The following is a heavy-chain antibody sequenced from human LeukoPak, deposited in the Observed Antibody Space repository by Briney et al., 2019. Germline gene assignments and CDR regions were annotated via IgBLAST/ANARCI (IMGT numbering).Heavy chain of an antibody. CDR3: ARMKYSIAVAGPFDY. CDR2: ISSNGGST. V-gene: IGHV3-64*01. CDR1: GFTFSSYA. D-gene: IGHD6-19*01. Sequence: GGSLRLSCAASGFTFSSYAMHWVRQAPGKGLEYDSAISSNGGSTYYANSVKGRFTISRDNSKNTLYLQMGSLRAEDMAVYYCARMKYSIAVAGPFDYRGQGTRVTVSS. J-gene: IGHJ4*02.